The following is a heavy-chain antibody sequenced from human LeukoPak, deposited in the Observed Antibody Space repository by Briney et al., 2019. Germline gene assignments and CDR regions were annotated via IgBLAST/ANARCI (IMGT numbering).Heavy chain of an antibody. CDR3: ARDRYGDGFAHLAY. D-gene: IGHD5-24*01. Sequence: ASVILSFTASGYTCTIYAIRWVREARGQGLERMGWITPSGGTNYPQKFQGRVAITWDTSITTAYMDLSRLTSDDTAVYYCARDRYGDGFAHLAYWGQGALVTVSS. CDR1: GYTCTIYA. V-gene: IGHV1-2*02. CDR2: ITPSGGT. J-gene: IGHJ4*02.